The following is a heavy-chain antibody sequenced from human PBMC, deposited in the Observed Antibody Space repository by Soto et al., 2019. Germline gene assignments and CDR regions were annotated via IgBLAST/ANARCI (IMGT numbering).Heavy chain of an antibody. CDR2: ISGSGGST. CDR1: GFTFSSYA. J-gene: IGHJ4*02. D-gene: IGHD3-22*01. CDR3: AKAIVVGIKFGGFDH. Sequence: EVQLLESGGGLVQPGGSLRLSCAASGFTFSSYAMSWVRQAPGKGLEWVSAISGSGGSTYYADSVKGRFTISRDNSKNTLYLQMNSLRADGTGVYYSAKAIVVGIKFGGFDHWGQGTLVTVSS. V-gene: IGHV3-23*01.